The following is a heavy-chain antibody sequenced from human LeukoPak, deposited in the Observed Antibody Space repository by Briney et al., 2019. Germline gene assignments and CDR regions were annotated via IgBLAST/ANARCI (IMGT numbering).Heavy chain of an antibody. CDR2: MRQDGGEI. D-gene: IGHD1-26*01. CDR3: ARDKQEGPTHFDY. Sequence: VGSLRLSCAASGFTFSNYWMSWVRQAPGKGLEWVANMRQDGGEIYYVDSVKGRFTISRDNAKNSLYLQMNSLRAEDTAIYYCARDKQEGPTHFDYWGQGTLVTVSS. J-gene: IGHJ4*02. CDR1: GFTFSNYW. V-gene: IGHV3-7*01.